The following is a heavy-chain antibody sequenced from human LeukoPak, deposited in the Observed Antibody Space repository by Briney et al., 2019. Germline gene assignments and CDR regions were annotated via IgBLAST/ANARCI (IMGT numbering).Heavy chain of an antibody. D-gene: IGHD6-13*01. V-gene: IGHV3-23*01. CDR3: AKGAAAGRVDWFDP. J-gene: IGHJ5*02. CDR1: GFTFSSYA. CDR2: IGEGGGGT. Sequence: GGSVRVSCAASGFTFSSYAMMWVRQAPGKGLEWISTIGEGGGGTYYADIMKSRFTIARGNSKNTLYLQRNSLRGEDTAIYYWAKGAAAGRVDWFDPWGQGTLVTVSS.